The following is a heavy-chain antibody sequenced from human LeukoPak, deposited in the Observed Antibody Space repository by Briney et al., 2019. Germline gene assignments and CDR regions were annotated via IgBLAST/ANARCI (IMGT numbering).Heavy chain of an antibody. CDR3: ARDPSYYYDSSGYH. V-gene: IGHV3-7*01. J-gene: IGHJ4*02. CDR2: IKQDGSEK. CDR1: GFTFSSYW. Sequence: GGSLRLSGAASGFTFSSYWMSWVRQAPGKGLEWVANIKQDGSEKYYVDSVKGRFTISRDNAKNSLYLQMNSLRAEDTAVYYCARDPSYYYDSSGYHWGQGTLVTVSS. D-gene: IGHD3-22*01.